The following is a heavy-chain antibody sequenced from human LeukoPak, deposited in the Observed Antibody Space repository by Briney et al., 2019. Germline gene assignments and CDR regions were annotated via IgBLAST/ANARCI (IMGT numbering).Heavy chain of an antibody. CDR2: IIPILGIA. V-gene: IGHV1-69*04. CDR3: ASGYYDSSGYYYGY. D-gene: IGHD3-22*01. CDR1: GGTFSSYA. J-gene: IGHJ4*02. Sequence: GASVKVSCKASGGTFSSYAIRWVRQAPGQGLEWMGRIIPILGIANYAQKFQGRVTITADKSTSTAYMELSSLRSEDTAVYYCASGYYDSSGYYYGYWGQGTLVTVSS.